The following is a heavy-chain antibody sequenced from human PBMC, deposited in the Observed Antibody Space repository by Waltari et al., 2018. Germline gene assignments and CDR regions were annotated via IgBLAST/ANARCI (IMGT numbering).Heavy chain of an antibody. V-gene: IGHV1-46*01. J-gene: IGHJ5*02. D-gene: IGHD4-17*01. Sequence: QVQLVQSGAEVKKPGASVKVSCKASGYTFTSYYMNWVRQAPGQGLEWMGIITPSVGSTSYQQKFQGRVTMTRDTSTSTVYMELSSLRSEDTAVYYCASDYGDYANWFDPWGQGTLVTVSS. CDR1: GYTFTSYY. CDR3: ASDYGDYANWFDP. CDR2: ITPSVGST.